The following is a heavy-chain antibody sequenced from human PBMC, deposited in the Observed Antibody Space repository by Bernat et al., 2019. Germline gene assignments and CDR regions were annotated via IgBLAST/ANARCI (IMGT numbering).Heavy chain of an antibody. CDR1: GFTFRNYV. Sequence: EVQLLESGGGLVQPGGSLRLACAASGFTFRNYVMSWVRQAPGKGLEWVPGIDRDGGHTYYAGSVKGRFTTYRDNSKNTLYLQMNSLRAEDTAVYCCAKWTEGSGCWWCSDYWGQGSLVTVSS. J-gene: IGHJ4*02. V-gene: IGHV3-23*01. CDR3: AKWTEGSGCWWCSDY. D-gene: IGHD3-3*01. CDR2: IDRDGGHT.